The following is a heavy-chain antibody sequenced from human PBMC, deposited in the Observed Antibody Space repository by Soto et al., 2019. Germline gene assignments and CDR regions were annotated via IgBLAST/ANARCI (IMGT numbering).Heavy chain of an antibody. CDR1: GFSLSSTRMA. CDR2: IYWDDDK. V-gene: IGHV2-5*02. J-gene: IGHJ4*02. Sequence: QITLKESGPTLVKPTQTLTLTCTFSGFSLSSTRMAVGWIRQPPGKALEWLALIYWDDDKRYSPFLKSRLTIHQDTPQKQVVLTMSNMDPVDTARYYCAHIVVAGLGYYFDYWGQGTLVTVSS. CDR3: AHIVVAGLGYYFDY. D-gene: IGHD6-19*01.